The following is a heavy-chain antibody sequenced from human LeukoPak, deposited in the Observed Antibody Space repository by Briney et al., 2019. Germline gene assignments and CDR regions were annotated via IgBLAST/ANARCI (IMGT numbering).Heavy chain of an antibody. CDR2: ISGGGEKS. V-gene: IGHV3-23*01. Sequence: GGSLRLSCAASGFTFSSYAMHWVRQAPGKGLEWVASISGGGEKSWYTDSVKGRFVVSRDNSLDTMYLHMNSLRAEDSAIYYCAITIPFGYWGQGTRITVSS. D-gene: IGHD3-10*01. J-gene: IGHJ4*02. CDR1: GFTFSSYA. CDR3: AITIPFGY.